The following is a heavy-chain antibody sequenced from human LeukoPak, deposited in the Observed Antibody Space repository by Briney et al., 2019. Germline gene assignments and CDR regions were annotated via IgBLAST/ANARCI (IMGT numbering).Heavy chain of an antibody. D-gene: IGHD3-22*01. J-gene: IGHJ4*02. V-gene: IGHV3-30*18. CDR1: GFTFRSYA. Sequence: GGSLRLSCAASGFTFRSYAMSWVRQAPGKGLEWVAVISYDGSNKYYADSVKGRFTISRDNSKNTLYLQMNSLRAEDTAVYYCANLLYYYDSSNDYWGQGTLVTVSS. CDR3: ANLLYYYDSSNDY. CDR2: ISYDGSNK.